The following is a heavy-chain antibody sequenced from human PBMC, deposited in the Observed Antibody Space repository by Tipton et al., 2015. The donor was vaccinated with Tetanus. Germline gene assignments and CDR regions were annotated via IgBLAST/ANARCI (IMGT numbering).Heavy chain of an antibody. J-gene: IGHJ4*02. CDR2: ISPYNGNT. D-gene: IGHD4-11*01. CDR3: ARDYSIPYYFDN. V-gene: IGHV1-18*01. Sequence: QLVQSGDEVKKPGASVKVSCKASGYTFTRYGIAWVRQAPGQGLEWVGWISPYNGNTNYGQKFQGRVTMTTETSTSTAYTELRSLRSDDTAVYFCARDYSIPYYFDNWGQGTRVIVSS. CDR1: GYTFTRYG.